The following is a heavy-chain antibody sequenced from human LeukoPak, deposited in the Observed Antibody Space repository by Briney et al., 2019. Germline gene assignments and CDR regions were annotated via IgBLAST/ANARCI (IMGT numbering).Heavy chain of an antibody. CDR1: GFTVSNNY. V-gene: IGHV3-53*01. CDR2: IYSGVTT. Sequence: GGSLRLSCAASGFTVSNNYMSWVRQAPGKGLECVSVIYSGVTTYYADSVKGRFTISRDNSKNTLYLQMNSLRAEDTAVYYCARGCSAVSCYAFDYWGQGTLVTVSS. J-gene: IGHJ4*02. CDR3: ARGCSAVSCYAFDY. D-gene: IGHD2-15*01.